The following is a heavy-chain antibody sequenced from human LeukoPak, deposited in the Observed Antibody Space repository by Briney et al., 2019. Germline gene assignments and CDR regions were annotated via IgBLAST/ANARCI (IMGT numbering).Heavy chain of an antibody. CDR3: AKDQIGWAPGYVSGPLDQ. J-gene: IGHJ4*02. CDR2: ISTDGNNE. CDR1: GFSFTMYG. V-gene: IGHV3-30*18. D-gene: IGHD6-19*01. Sequence: PGRPLRLSCAASGFSFTMYGIHWVRQAPGKGLEWVAVISTDGNNEYYANSVKGRFTISRDNSKNTVYLQMTSLGTEDTAVYYCAKDQIGWAPGYVSGPLDQWGQGTLVTVSS.